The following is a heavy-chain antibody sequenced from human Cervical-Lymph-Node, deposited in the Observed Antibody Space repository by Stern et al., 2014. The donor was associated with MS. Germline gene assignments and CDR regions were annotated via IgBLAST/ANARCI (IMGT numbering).Heavy chain of an antibody. CDR3: AIDQGGLAAY. Sequence: VQLVESGAEVKKPGSSVKVSCTASGGPFSINSISWVRQAPGPGLEWMGGIVPMFGTSNHVQKFQGRVTTTADESTSTAYMELSSLTSEDTAVYFCAIDQGGLAAYWGQGTLVTVSS. J-gene: IGHJ4*02. CDR2: IVPMFGTS. D-gene: IGHD6-13*01. CDR1: GGPFSINS. V-gene: IGHV1-69*01.